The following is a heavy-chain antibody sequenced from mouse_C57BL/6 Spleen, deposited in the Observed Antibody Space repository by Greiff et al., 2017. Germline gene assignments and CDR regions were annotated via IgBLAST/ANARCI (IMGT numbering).Heavy chain of an antibody. D-gene: IGHD2-3*01. CDR2: IDPSDSYT. J-gene: IGHJ3*01. V-gene: IGHV1-59*01. CDR1: GYTFTSYW. CDR3: ARSGGYDGSTWFAY. Sequence: QVQLQQPGAELVRPGNSVKLSCKASGYTFTSYWMHWVKQRPGQGLEWIGVIDPSDSYTNYNQKFKGKATLTVDTSSSTAYLQLSSLTSEDSAVYYCARSGGYDGSTWFAYWGQGALVTVSA.